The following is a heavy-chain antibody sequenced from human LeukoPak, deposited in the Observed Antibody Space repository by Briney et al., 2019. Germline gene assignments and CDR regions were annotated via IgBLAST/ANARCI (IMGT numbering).Heavy chain of an antibody. CDR3: ARSVRDIVVVPAAIPYYYYYMDV. Sequence: GASVKVSCKASGGTFSSYAISWVRQAPGQGLEWMGGINPIFGTANYAQKFQGRVTITTDESTSTAYMELSSLRSEDTAVYYCARSVRDIVVVPAAIPYYYYYMDVWGKGTTVTVSS. J-gene: IGHJ6*03. CDR1: GGTFSSYA. CDR2: INPIFGTA. D-gene: IGHD2-2*01. V-gene: IGHV1-69*05.